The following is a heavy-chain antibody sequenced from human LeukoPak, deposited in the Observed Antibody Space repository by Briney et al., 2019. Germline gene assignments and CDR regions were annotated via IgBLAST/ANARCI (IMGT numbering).Heavy chain of an antibody. J-gene: IGHJ3*02. CDR3: ARDRIAVAGTKTPHAFDI. CDR1: GGSISSSSYY. CDR2: IYYSGST. V-gene: IGHV4-39*07. D-gene: IGHD6-19*01. Sequence: SETLSLTCTVSGGSISSSSYYWGWIRQPPGKGLEWIGSIYYSGSTYYNPSLKSRVTISVDTSKNQFSLKLSSVTAADTAVYYCARDRIAVAGTKTPHAFDIWGQGTMVTVSS.